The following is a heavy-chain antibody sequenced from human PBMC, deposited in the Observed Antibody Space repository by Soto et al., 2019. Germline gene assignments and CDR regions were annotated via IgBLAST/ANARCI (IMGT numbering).Heavy chain of an antibody. D-gene: IGHD2-21*01. J-gene: IGHJ5*02. CDR3: VRSGTARLLRHSWFDT. V-gene: IGHV3-21*01. CDR2: ITTSSAYI. CDR1: GFTFNTYD. Sequence: ESGGGLVKPGGSLRLSCAASGFTFNTYDMNWVRQAPGKGLEWVSSITTSSAYIYYADSLKGRITISRDNAKNSLFLQMNSLRAEDTAGYYCVRSGTARLLRHSWFDTWGQGTLVTVSS.